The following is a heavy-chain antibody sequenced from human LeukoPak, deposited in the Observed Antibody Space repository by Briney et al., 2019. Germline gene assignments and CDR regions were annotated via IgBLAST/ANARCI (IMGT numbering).Heavy chain of an antibody. D-gene: IGHD7-27*01. Sequence: SETLSLTCTVSGGSISSGSYHWGWIRQPPGKGLEWIGSIYYSGRTYYNPSLKSRVTISVDTSKNQFSLKLSSVTAADTAVYYCGRLWGPAGGYYFDYWGQGTLVTVSS. CDR2: IYYSGRT. V-gene: IGHV4-39*01. CDR3: GRLWGPAGGYYFDY. J-gene: IGHJ4*02. CDR1: GGSISSGSYH.